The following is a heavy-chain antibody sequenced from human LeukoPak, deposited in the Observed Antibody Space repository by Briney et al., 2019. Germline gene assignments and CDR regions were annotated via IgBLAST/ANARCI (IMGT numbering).Heavy chain of an antibody. V-gene: IGHV4-34*01. CDR3: AREAVAGYYFDY. D-gene: IGHD6-19*01. CDR1: GGSFSGYY. J-gene: IGHJ4*02. Sequence: PSETLSLTCAVYGGSFSGYYWSWIRQPPEMGLEWIGEINHSGSTNYNPSLKSRVTISVDTSKNQFSLKLSSVTAADTAVYYCAREAVAGYYFDYWGQGTLVTVSS. CDR2: INHSGST.